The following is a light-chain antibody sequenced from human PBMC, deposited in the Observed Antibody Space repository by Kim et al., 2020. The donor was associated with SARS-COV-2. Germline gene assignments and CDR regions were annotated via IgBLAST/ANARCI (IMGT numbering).Light chain of an antibody. Sequence: ATINCKFSQSVFDGPRSQNRVAWYQHKPGQSPKWFIYSAFIRASGVPDRFSGSGSGTDFTLTISSLQAEDVAVYYCHKYSITPPYTFGQGTKLEI. CDR1: QSVFDGPRSQNR. CDR2: SAF. V-gene: IGKV4-1*01. CDR3: HKYSITPPYT. J-gene: IGKJ2*01.